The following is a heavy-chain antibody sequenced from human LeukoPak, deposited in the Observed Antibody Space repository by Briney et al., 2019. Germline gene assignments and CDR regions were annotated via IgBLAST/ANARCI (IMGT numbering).Heavy chain of an antibody. D-gene: IGHD3-3*01. J-gene: IGHJ4*02. Sequence: GGSLRLSCAASGFTFNNYWIHRVRQAPGKGLVWVSRINTDGRTTTYADSVKGRFTISRDNSKNTLYLQMNSLRAEDTAVYYCAKDIVDFWSGYSGWGQGTLVTVSS. V-gene: IGHV3-74*01. CDR3: AKDIVDFWSGYSG. CDR1: GFTFNNYW. CDR2: INTDGRTT.